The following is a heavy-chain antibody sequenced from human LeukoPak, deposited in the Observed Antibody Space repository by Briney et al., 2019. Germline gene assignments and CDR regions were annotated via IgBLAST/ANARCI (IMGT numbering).Heavy chain of an antibody. CDR1: GYTFTSYG. CDR3: ARSQYGDYAFDC. CDR2: ISGYNGNT. J-gene: IGHJ4*02. Sequence: ASVKVSCKASGYTFTSYGISWVRQAPGQGLEWMGWISGYNGNTNYAQKLQGRVTMTTDTSTGTAYMELRSLRSDDTAVYYCARSQYGDYAFDCWGQGTLVTVSS. D-gene: IGHD4-17*01. V-gene: IGHV1-18*01.